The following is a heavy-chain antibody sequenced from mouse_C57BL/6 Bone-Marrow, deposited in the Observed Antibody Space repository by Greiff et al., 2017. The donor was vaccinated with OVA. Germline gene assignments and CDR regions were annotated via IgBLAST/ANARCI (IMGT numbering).Heavy chain of an antibody. CDR1: GFTFSDFY. CDR2: SRNKANDYTT. CDR3: ARDEPFFYDGYYPFAY. V-gene: IGHV7-1*01. J-gene: IGHJ3*01. Sequence: EVKLVESGGGLVQSGRSLRLSCATSGFTFSDFYMEWVRQAPGKGLEWIAASRNKANDYTTEYSASVKGRFIVSRDTSQSILYLQMKALRAEDTAIYYCARDEPFFYDGYYPFAYWGQGTLVTVSA. D-gene: IGHD2-3*01.